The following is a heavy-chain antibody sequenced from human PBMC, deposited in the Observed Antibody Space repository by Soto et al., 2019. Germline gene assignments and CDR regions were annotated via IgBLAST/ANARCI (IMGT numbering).Heavy chain of an antibody. CDR2: ITWNGDST. CDR3: ARAARYGDYQRHFDY. D-gene: IGHD4-17*01. V-gene: IGHV3-20*04. CDR1: GFTFDDYA. J-gene: IGHJ4*02. Sequence: SLRLSCAASGFTFDDYALSWVRQGPGKGLEWVSHITWNGDSTTYAESVRGRFTISRDNAKNSLSLQMNSLRAEDTALYYCARAARYGDYQRHFDYWGQGTLVTVSS.